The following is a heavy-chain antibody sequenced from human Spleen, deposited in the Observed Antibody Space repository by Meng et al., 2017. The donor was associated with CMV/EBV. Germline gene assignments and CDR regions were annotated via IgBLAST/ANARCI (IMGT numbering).Heavy chain of an antibody. D-gene: IGHD1-26*01. CDR2: IFHSGST. CDR3: ARDGGSYSWFDP. J-gene: IGHJ5*02. CDR1: GGSISTNSHY. V-gene: IGHV4-39*07. Sequence: CTVSGGSISTNSHYWGWIRQPPGKGLEWIGTIFHSGSTYYNPSLKSRVTISVDTSNNQFSLKLSSVTAADTAVYYCARDGGSYSWFDPWGQGTLVTVSS.